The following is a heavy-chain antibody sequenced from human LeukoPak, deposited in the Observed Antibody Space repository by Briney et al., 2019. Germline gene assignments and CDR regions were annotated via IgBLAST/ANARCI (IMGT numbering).Heavy chain of an antibody. Sequence: PGGPLTLSCAVSGFTFSPYAMNWVRQARGEGVVGVTFFSGSGGNTFYADSVKGRITISRDNPKNTLYLQMDNLRDEDTAVYYCAQDPPCSGGTCYCYFESWGQGTLVTVSS. CDR1: GFTFSPYA. V-gene: IGHV3-23*01. J-gene: IGHJ4*02. CDR2: FSGSGGNT. D-gene: IGHD2-15*01. CDR3: AQDPPCSGGTCYCYFES.